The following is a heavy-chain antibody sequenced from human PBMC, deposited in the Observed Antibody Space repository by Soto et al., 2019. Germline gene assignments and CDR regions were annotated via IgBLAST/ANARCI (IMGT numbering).Heavy chain of an antibody. CDR2: ISYDGSNK. Sequence: QVQLVESGGGVVQPGRSLRLSCAASGFTFSSYGMHWVRQAPGKGLEWVAVISYDGSNKYYADSVKGRFTISRDNPKNTLYLQMNSLRAEDTAVYYCAKGNSSSWQFDYWGQGTLVTVSS. D-gene: IGHD6-13*01. J-gene: IGHJ4*02. V-gene: IGHV3-30*18. CDR3: AKGNSSSWQFDY. CDR1: GFTFSSYG.